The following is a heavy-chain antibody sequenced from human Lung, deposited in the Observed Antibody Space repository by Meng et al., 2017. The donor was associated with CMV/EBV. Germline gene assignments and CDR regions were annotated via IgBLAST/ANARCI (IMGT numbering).Heavy chain of an antibody. CDR3: ARGGLSTALPEAPSSSSIDN. D-gene: IGHD2/OR15-2a*01. V-gene: IGHV1-2*02. CDR1: GYTFTGYF. CDR2: INPNSGGT. J-gene: IGHJ4*02. Sequence: XVSCKASGYTFTGYFMHWVRQAPGQGLEWMGWINPNSGGTNYAQKFQGRVIMTWDTSISSAYMQLSRLTSNDTAVFYCARGGLSTALPEAPSSSSIDNWGQGTLVTVSS.